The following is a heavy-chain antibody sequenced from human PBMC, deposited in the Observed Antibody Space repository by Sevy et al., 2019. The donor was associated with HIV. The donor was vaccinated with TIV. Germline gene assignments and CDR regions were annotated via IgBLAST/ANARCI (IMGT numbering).Heavy chain of an antibody. V-gene: IGHV1-69*06. CDR1: GGTFSSYA. D-gene: IGHD1-1*01. CDR2: IIPIFGTA. Sequence: ASVKVSCKASGGTFSSYAISWVRQAPGQGLEWMGGIIPIFGTANYAQKFQGRVTITADKSTSTAYMELSSLRSEDTAVYYCAGDSGTYNWNDLGGGYYYYMDVWGKGTTVTVSS. J-gene: IGHJ6*03. CDR3: AGDSGTYNWNDLGGGYYYYMDV.